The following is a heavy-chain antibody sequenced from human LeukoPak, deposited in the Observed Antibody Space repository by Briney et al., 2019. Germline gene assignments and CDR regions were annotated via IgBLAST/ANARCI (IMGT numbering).Heavy chain of an antibody. D-gene: IGHD3-22*01. V-gene: IGHV3-49*04. CDR2: IRSKAYGGTT. Sequence: GGSLRLSCTASGFTFGDYAMSWVRQAPGKGLEWVGFIRSKAYGGTTEYAASVKGRFTISRDDSKSIAYLQMNSLKAEDTAVYYCTLINAYYYDSSLTFDYWGQGTLVTVSS. CDR1: GFTFGDYA. CDR3: TLINAYYYDSSLTFDY. J-gene: IGHJ4*02.